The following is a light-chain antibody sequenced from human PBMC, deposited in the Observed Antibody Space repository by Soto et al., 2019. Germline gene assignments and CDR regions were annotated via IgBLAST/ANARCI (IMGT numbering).Light chain of an antibody. CDR2: GTS. CDR1: QSISSRS. V-gene: IGKV3-20*01. J-gene: IGKJ2*01. CDR3: QQYNNWLQGYT. Sequence: EIVLTQSPGTLSLSPGERATLSCRASQSISSRSLAWYQQKPGQAPRLVIFGTSSRAIGIPDRFSASGSATDFTLTISRLQSEDFAVYYCQQYNNWLQGYTFGQGTKVDIK.